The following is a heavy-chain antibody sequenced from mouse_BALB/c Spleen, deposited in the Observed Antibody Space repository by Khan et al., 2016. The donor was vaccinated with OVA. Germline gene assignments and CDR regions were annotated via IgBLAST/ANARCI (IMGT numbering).Heavy chain of an antibody. J-gene: IGHJ4*01. D-gene: IGHD2-14*01. CDR3: ARAYYRYDGYYAMDY. Sequence: AQLQESGPGLVAPSQSLSITCTVSGFSLSRYNIHWVRQPPGKGLEWLGMIWGGGGTDYNSTLKSRLSISKDNSKSQVFLKMNSLQTDDTAMYYCARAYYRYDGYYAMDYWGQGTSVTVSS. CDR1: GFSLSRYN. V-gene: IGHV2-6-4*01. CDR2: IWGGGGT.